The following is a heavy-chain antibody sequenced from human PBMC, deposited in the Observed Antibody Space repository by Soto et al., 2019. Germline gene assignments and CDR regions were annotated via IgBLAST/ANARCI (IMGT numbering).Heavy chain of an antibody. CDR1: GFTFSSYW. D-gene: IGHD6-13*01. V-gene: IGHV3-74*01. CDR2: INSDGSST. J-gene: IGHJ6*02. Sequence: EVQLVESGGGLVQPGGSLRLSCAASGFTFSSYWMHWVRQAPGKGLVWVSRINSDGSSTSYADSVKGRFTISRDNAKNTLYLQMNSLRAEDTAVYYCARLGYSSSWYSAYYYYYSMDVWGQGTTVTVSS. CDR3: ARLGYSSSWYSAYYYYYSMDV.